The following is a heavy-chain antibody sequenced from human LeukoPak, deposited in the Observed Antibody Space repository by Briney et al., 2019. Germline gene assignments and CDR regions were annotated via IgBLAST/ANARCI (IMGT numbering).Heavy chain of an antibody. D-gene: IGHD2-2*01. CDR3: AKAGGDIVVVPAYYYYMDV. V-gene: IGHV3-23*01. CDR1: GFSFSSYA. J-gene: IGHJ6*03. CDR2: ISGSGGST. Sequence: PGGSLRLSCAASGFSFSSYAMSWVRQAPGKGLEWVSAISGSGGSTYYADSVKGRFTISRDNSKHTLYLQMNSLRAEDTAVYYCAKAGGDIVVVPAYYYYMDVWGKGTTVTVSS.